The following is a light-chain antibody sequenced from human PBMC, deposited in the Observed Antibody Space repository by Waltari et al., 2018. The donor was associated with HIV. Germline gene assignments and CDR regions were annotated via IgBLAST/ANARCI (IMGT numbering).Light chain of an antibody. V-gene: IGKV3-15*01. Sequence: EIVMTQSPATLSVSPGGRATLSCRASQSVSNSLVWYQQRPGQAPRLLIYGASTRATGIPGRFSGSGSGTEFTLTINSLQSEDFAVYYCLQTYKTPLTFGPGTKLEIK. CDR2: GAS. CDR3: LQTYKTPLT. CDR1: QSVSNS. J-gene: IGKJ3*01.